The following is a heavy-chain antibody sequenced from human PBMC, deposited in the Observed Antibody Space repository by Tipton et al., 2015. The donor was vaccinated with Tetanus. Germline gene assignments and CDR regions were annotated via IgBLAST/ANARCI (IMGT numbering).Heavy chain of an antibody. D-gene: IGHD1-26*01. J-gene: IGHJ4*02. CDR2: ISSGTDYI. Sequence: SLRLSCEGSGFTFSSYSMNWVRQAPGKGLEWVSSISSGTDYIYYADSVTGRFTISRDKAKKSLYLQMNSLRGEDTTVYYCASALWDQRRGGPFDHWGQGTQVSVSS. CDR3: ASALWDQRRGGPFDH. CDR1: GFTFSSYS. V-gene: IGHV3-21*04.